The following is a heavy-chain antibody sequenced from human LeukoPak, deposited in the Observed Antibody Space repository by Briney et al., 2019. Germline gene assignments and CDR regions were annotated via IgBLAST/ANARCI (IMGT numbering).Heavy chain of an antibody. J-gene: IGHJ4*02. V-gene: IGHV4-59*01. CDR2: IHYSGSI. Sequence: SKTLSLTCTVSGGSIRTDYWNWIRQPPGKGLEWIGYIHYSGSINYNPSLRSRLTISLDTSNNQFSLKLSSLTAADTALYYCARLEGNYWYFDSWGQGTLVTVSS. CDR1: GGSIRTDY. CDR3: ARLEGNYWYFDS. D-gene: IGHD3-10*01.